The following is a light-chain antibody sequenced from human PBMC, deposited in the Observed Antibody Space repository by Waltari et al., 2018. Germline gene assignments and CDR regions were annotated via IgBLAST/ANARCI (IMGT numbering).Light chain of an antibody. CDR3: QVWDSSSDHPCV. Sequence: SYVLTQPPSVSVAPGKTARITCGGNNIGSKSVTWYQQKPGQAPVLVIYDDSDRPSGIPERFSGSNSGNTATLTISRVEAGDEADYYCQVWDSSSDHPCVFGTGTKVTVL. J-gene: IGLJ1*01. V-gene: IGLV3-21*04. CDR2: DDS. CDR1: NIGSKS.